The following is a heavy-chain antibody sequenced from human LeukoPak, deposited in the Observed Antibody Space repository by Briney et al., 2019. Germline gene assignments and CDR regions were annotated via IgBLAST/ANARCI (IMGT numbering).Heavy chain of an antibody. Sequence: PGGSLRLSCAASGFTFSSYSMNWVRQAPGKGLEWVSYISSSSSTIYYADPVKGRFTISRDNAKNSLYLQMNSLRAEDTAVYYCARDAPGYSAGLFDYWGQGTLVTVSS. CDR3: ARDAPGYSAGLFDY. D-gene: IGHD2-15*01. CDR2: ISSSSSTI. J-gene: IGHJ4*02. V-gene: IGHV3-48*01. CDR1: GFTFSSYS.